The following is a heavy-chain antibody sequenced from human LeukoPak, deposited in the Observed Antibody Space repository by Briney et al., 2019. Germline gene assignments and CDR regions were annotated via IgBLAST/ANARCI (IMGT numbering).Heavy chain of an antibody. CDR1: GYTFTSYG. J-gene: IGHJ4*02. CDR3: ARANYYDSSLDY. D-gene: IGHD3-22*01. CDR2: ISAYNGNT. V-gene: IGHV1-18*01. Sequence: ASVKVSCKASGYTFTSYGVSWVRQAPGQGLEWMGWISAYNGNTNYAQKLQGRVTMTTDTSTSTAYMELRSLRSDDTAVYYCARANYYDSSLDYWGQGTLVTVSS.